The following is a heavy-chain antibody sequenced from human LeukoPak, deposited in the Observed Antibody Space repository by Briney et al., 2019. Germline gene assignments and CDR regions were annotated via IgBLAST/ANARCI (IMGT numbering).Heavy chain of an antibody. CDR2: XPEDGET. D-gene: IGHD4-17*01. J-gene: IGHJ6*02. V-gene: IGHV1-24*01. CDR3: ATGGGDYVRYYYYGMDV. Sequence: XPEDGETIYAQKFQGRVTMTEDTSTDTAYMELSSLRSDDTAVYYCATGGGDYVRYYYYGMDVWGQGTTVTVSS.